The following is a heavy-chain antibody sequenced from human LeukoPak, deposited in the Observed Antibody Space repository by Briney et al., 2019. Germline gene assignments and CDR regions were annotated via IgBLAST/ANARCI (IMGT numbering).Heavy chain of an antibody. D-gene: IGHD6-19*01. J-gene: IGHJ4*02. CDR2: ISGNGGST. CDR3: AKFRPITSVAGTIFHY. CDR1: GFTFTNYA. Sequence: GGSLRLSCAASGFTFTNYAMSWVRQAPGKGLEWVSVISGNGGSTHYADSVKGRFTISRDNYKNTLYLQMNSLRAEDTAVYYCAKFRPITSVAGTIFHYWGQGALVTVSS. V-gene: IGHV3-23*01.